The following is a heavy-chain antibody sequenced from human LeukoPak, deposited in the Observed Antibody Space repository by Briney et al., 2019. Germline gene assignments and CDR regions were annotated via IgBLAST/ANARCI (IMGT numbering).Heavy chain of an antibody. CDR1: GGSISSGGYS. D-gene: IGHD3-22*01. CDR2: IYHSGST. CDR3: ASRTYYYDSSEPAGAFDI. J-gene: IGHJ3*02. Sequence: SETLSLTCAVSGGSISSGGYSWSWIRQPPGKGLEWIGYIYHSGSTYYNPSLKSRVTISVDRSKNQFSLKLSSVTAADTAVYYCASRTYYYDSSEPAGAFDIWGQGTMVTVSS. V-gene: IGHV4-30-2*01.